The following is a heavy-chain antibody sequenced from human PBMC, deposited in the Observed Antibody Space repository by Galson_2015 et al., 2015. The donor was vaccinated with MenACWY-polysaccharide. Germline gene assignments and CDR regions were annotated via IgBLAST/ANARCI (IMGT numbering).Heavy chain of an antibody. V-gene: IGHV1-69*13. Sequence: SVKVSCKASGGTFSSYAISWVRQAPGQGLEWMGGIIPIFGTANYAQKFQGRVTITADESTSTAYMELSSLRSEDTAVYYCARSSRYCSSTSCHDYWGQGTLVTASS. CDR3: ARSSRYCSSTSCHDY. J-gene: IGHJ4*02. D-gene: IGHD2-2*01. CDR2: IIPIFGTA. CDR1: GGTFSSYA.